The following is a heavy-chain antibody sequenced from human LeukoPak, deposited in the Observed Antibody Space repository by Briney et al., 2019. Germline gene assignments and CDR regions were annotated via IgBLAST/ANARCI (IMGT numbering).Heavy chain of an antibody. CDR2: INPSGGST. Sequence: GASVKVSCKASGYTFTSYYIHWVRQAPGQGPEWMGIINPSGGSTSYAQKFQGRVTLTRYTSTSTVYMELSSLRSEGTAVYYCAREIGPIQLHLWGSAFDYWGQGTLVTVSS. J-gene: IGHJ4*02. V-gene: IGHV1-46*01. CDR3: AREIGPIQLHLWGSAFDY. D-gene: IGHD5-18*01. CDR1: GYTFTSYY.